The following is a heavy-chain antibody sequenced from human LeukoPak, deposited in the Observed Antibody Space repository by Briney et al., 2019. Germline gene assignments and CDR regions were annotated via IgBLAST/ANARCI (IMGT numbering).Heavy chain of an antibody. CDR2: INWNGGST. CDR1: GFTFADYG. Sequence: RPGGSLRLSCAASGFTFADYGMSGVRQAPGKGVEWVSGINWNGGSTGYADSVKGRFTISRDNAKNSLYLQMNSLRAEDTAVYYCARDLEGQWLVFDYWGQGTLVTVSS. CDR3: ARDLEGQWLVFDY. J-gene: IGHJ4*01. V-gene: IGHV3-20*04. D-gene: IGHD6-19*01.